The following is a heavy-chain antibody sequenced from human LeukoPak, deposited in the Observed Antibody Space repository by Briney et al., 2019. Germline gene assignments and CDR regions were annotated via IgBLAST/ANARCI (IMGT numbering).Heavy chain of an antibody. CDR1: GYTFTSYG. CDR3: ARESELERVPRWLDP. V-gene: IGHV1-18*04. J-gene: IGHJ5*02. CDR2: ISAYNGNT. D-gene: IGHD1-1*01. Sequence: GASVKVSCKASGYTFTSYGISWVRQAPGQGLEWMGWISAYNGNTNYAQKLQGRVTMTTDTSTSTAYMELRSLRSDDTAVYYCARESELERVPRWLDPWGQGTLVTVSS.